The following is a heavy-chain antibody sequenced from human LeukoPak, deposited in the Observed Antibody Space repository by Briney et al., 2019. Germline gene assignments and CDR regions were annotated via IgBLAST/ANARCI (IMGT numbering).Heavy chain of an antibody. CDR1: GGSFSGYY. D-gene: IGHD6-19*01. CDR2: INHSGST. CDR3: ARGYSSGWYGSPAGYYMDV. J-gene: IGHJ6*03. V-gene: IGHV4-34*01. Sequence: PSKTLSLTCAVYGGSFSGYYWSWIRQPPGKGLEWIGEINHSGSTNYNPSLKSRVTISVDTSKNQFSLKLSSVTAADTAVYYCARGYSSGWYGSPAGYYMDVWGKGTTVTVSS.